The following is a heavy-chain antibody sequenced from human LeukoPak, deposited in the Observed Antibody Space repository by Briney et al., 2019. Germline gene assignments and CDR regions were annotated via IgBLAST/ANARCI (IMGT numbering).Heavy chain of an antibody. D-gene: IGHD6-19*01. Sequence: GGSLGLSCAASGFTFSSYAMSWVRQAPGKGLEWASAISGSGGSTYYADSVKGRFTISRDNSKNTLYLQMNSLRAEDTAVYYCAKDRVAVAGTEAFDYWGQGTLVTVSS. V-gene: IGHV3-23*01. J-gene: IGHJ4*02. CDR2: ISGSGGST. CDR1: GFTFSSYA. CDR3: AKDRVAVAGTEAFDY.